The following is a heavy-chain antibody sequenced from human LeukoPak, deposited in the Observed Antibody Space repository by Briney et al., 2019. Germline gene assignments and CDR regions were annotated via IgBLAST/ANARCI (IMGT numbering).Heavy chain of an antibody. J-gene: IGHJ6*02. CDR3: AKDLAYSNYDLKYGMDV. Sequence: HPGGSLRLSCAASGFTFSSYAMHWVRQAPGKGLEWVAVISYDGSNKYYADSVKGRFTISRDNSKNTLYLQMNSLRAEDTAVYYCAKDLAYSNYDLKYGMDVWGQGTTVTVSS. D-gene: IGHD4-11*01. CDR2: ISYDGSNK. V-gene: IGHV3-30*04. CDR1: GFTFSSYA.